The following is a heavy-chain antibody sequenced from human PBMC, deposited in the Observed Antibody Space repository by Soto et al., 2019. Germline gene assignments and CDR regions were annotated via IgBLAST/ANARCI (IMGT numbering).Heavy chain of an antibody. CDR2: FSTSSSYI. CDR1: GFTFSSYS. J-gene: IGHJ4*02. D-gene: IGHD5-12*01. CDR3: ARGSIVATSLTPFDY. Sequence: GGSLRLSCAASGFTFSSYSMNWVRQAPGKGLEWVSSFSTSSSYIYYADSVKGRFTVSRDNAKNSLYLQINSLRDEDTAVYYCARGSIVATSLTPFDYWGQGTLVTVSS. V-gene: IGHV3-21*01.